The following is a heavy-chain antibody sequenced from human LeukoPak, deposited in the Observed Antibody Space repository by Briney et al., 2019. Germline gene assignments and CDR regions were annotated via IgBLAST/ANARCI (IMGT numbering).Heavy chain of an antibody. J-gene: IGHJ6*04. V-gene: IGHV3-30*18. CDR3: AKDGRWFGEFEYVDV. D-gene: IGHD3-10*01. Sequence: GGSLRLSCAASGFTFSSYGMHWVRQAPGKGLEWVAVISYDGSNKYYADSVKGRFTISRDNSKNTLYLQMNSLRAEDTAVYYCAKDGRWFGEFEYVDVWGKGTTVTVSS. CDR2: ISYDGSNK. CDR1: GFTFSSYG.